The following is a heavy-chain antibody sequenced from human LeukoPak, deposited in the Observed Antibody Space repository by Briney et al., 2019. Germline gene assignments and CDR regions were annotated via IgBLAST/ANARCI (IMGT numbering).Heavy chain of an antibody. D-gene: IGHD4-17*01. Sequence: GGSLRLSCAASGFTFSDYYMSWIRQAPGKGLQWVSYISGSGSTIYYADSVKGRFTISRDNAKNSLYLQMNSLRAEDTAVYYCARDLDYGVYADYWGQGTLVTVSS. CDR1: GFTFSDYY. CDR2: ISGSGSTI. V-gene: IGHV3-11*01. CDR3: ARDLDYGVYADY. J-gene: IGHJ4*02.